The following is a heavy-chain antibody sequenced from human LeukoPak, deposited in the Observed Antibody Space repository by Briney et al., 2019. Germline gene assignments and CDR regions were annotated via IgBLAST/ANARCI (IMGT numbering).Heavy chain of an antibody. CDR2: IYYSGST. V-gene: IGHV4-59*01. CDR3: ARSRVLLWFGELFTY. J-gene: IGHJ4*02. D-gene: IGHD3-10*01. Sequence: SETLSLTCTVSGGSISSYYWSWIRQPPGKGLEWIGYIYYSGSTNYNPSLKSRVTISVDTSKNQFSLKLSSVTAADTAVYYCARSRVLLWFGELFTYWGQGTLVTVSS. CDR1: GGSISSYY.